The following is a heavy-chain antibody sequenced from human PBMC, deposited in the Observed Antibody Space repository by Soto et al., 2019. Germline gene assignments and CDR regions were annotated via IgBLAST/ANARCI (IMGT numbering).Heavy chain of an antibody. V-gene: IGHV3-21*04. D-gene: IGHD3-3*01. CDR1: GFAFSFYT. CDR3: ARHLEPDNSWRGYGMDV. Sequence: GGSLRLSCSASGFAFSFYTRSWFRQAPGGGLEWVSTISSSGAFIYYADSVEGRFTISRDNAENSLFLQMNSLKASDTAMYYCARHLEPDNSWRGYGMDVWGQGTTVTVSS. J-gene: IGHJ6*02. CDR2: ISSSGAFI.